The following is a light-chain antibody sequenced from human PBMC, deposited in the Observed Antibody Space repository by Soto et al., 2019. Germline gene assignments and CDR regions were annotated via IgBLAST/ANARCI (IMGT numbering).Light chain of an antibody. Sequence: QSVLTQPASVSGSPGQSITISCTRTSSDVGGYNYVSWYQQHPGKAPKLMIYDVSNRPSGVSNRFSGSKSGNTASLTISGLQAEDEADYYCSSYTSSSTWVFGGGTQLTVL. CDR2: DVS. CDR3: SSYTSSSTWV. V-gene: IGLV2-14*01. CDR1: SSDVGGYNY. J-gene: IGLJ3*02.